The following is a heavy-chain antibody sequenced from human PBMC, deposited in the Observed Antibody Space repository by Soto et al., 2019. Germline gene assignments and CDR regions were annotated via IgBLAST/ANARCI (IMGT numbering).Heavy chain of an antibody. CDR1: GYSFTSYW. CDR3: ARVIRIYDYLWGSYRYAGSGHAFDI. V-gene: IGHV5-51*01. Sequence: GESLKISCKGSGYSFTSYWIGWVRQMPGKGLEWMGIIYPGDSDTRYSPSFQGQVTISADKSISTAYLQWSSLKASDPAMYYCARVIRIYDYLWGSYRYAGSGHAFDIWVQGTMLTVSS. CDR2: IYPGDSDT. D-gene: IGHD3-16*02. J-gene: IGHJ3*02.